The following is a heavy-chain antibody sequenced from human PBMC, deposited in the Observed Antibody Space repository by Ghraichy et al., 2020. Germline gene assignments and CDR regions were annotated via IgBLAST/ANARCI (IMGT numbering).Heavy chain of an antibody. V-gene: IGHV3-23*01. CDR1: RFTFSRYP. Sequence: GGSLRLSCTASRFTFSRYPMSWVRQAPGKGVEWVSSISASGGSTYFADSVKGRFTMSSDNTKSTVYMQMTSLRAEDTAVYYCAKVNQAGGPVRTWSGMDVWGQGTTVIVSS. J-gene: IGHJ6*02. CDR2: ISASGGST. CDR3: AKVNQAGGPVRTWSGMDV. D-gene: IGHD1-1*01.